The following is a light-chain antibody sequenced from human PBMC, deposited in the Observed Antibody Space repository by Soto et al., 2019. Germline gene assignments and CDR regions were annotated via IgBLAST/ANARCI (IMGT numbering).Light chain of an antibody. J-gene: IGLJ1*01. V-gene: IGLV2-14*03. CDR1: SSDVGAYDF. CDR3: SSHTTSNTRV. Sequence: QSALTQPASVSGSPGQSIAISCTGTSSDVGAYDFVSWYQQHPDKAPKLLIYEVSNRPSGVSDRFSGSKSVNTANLTISGLQAEDEADYYCSSHTTSNTRVFGTGTKLTVL. CDR2: EVS.